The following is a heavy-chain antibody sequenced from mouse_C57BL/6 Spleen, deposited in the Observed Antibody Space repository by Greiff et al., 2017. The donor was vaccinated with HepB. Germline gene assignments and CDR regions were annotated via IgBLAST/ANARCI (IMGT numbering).Heavy chain of an antibody. CDR2: IDPEDGDT. J-gene: IGHJ1*03. V-gene: IGHV14-1*01. Sequence: EVKLQESGAELVRPGASVKLSCTASGFNIKDYYMHWVKQRPEQGLEWIGRIDPEDGDTEYAPKFQGKATMTADTSSNTAYLQLSSLTSEDTAVYYCTTRGVVATRYFDVWGTGTTVTVSS. CDR1: GFNIKDYY. D-gene: IGHD1-1*01. CDR3: TTRGVVATRYFDV.